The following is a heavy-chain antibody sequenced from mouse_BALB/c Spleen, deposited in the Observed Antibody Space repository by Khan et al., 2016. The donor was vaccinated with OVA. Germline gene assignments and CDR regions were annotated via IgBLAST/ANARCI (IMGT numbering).Heavy chain of an antibody. Sequence: VQLQESGPGLVAPSQSLSITCTVSGFSLTSYGVHWVHQPPGKGLEWLGIIWAGGSTNYNSALMSRLSISKDNSKSQVFLKMNSLQTYDTAMYYCARDTTATPYWGQGTLVTVSA. V-gene: IGHV2-9*02. J-gene: IGHJ3*01. CDR1: GFSLTSYG. D-gene: IGHD1-2*01. CDR2: IWAGGST. CDR3: ARDTTATPY.